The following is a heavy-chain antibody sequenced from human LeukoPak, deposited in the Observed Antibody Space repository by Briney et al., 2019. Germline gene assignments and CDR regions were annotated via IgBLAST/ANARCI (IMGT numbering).Heavy chain of an antibody. J-gene: IGHJ4*02. V-gene: IGHV3-53*01. CDR1: GFTVSSNY. CDR3: ARGRLGCSGGSCHPDY. Sequence: PGGSLRLSCAASGFTVSSNYMSWVRQAPGKGLEWVSVIYSGGSTYYADSVKGRFTISRDNSKITLYLQMNSLRAEDTAVYYCARGRLGCSGGSCHPDYWGQGTLVTVSS. CDR2: IYSGGST. D-gene: IGHD2-15*01.